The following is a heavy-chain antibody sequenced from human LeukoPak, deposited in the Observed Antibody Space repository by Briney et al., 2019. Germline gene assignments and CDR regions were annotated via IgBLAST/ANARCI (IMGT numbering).Heavy chain of an antibody. CDR1: GFTFSDYW. CDR2: ISSSGSTI. Sequence: GGSLRLSCGASGFTFSDYWMSWIRQAPGKGLEWVSYISSSGSTIYYADSVKGRFTISRDNAKNSLYLQMNSLRAEDTAVYYCARTAESYYMDVWGKGTTVTVSS. D-gene: IGHD6-19*01. J-gene: IGHJ6*03. V-gene: IGHV3-11*04. CDR3: ARTAESYYMDV.